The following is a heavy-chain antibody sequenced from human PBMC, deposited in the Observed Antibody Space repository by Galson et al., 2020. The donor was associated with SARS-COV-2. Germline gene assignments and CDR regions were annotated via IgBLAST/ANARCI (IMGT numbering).Heavy chain of an antibody. Sequence: GESLKISCAASGFTFSSYWMSWVRQAPGKGLEWVANIKQDGSEKYYVDSVKGRFTISRDNAKNSLYLQMNSLRAEDTAVYYCARDKDWFFLGYYYGMDVWGQGTTVTVSS. CDR3: ARDKDWFFLGYYYGMDV. V-gene: IGHV3-7*01. D-gene: IGHD2-21*01. CDR1: GFTFSSYW. J-gene: IGHJ6*02. CDR2: IKQDGSEK.